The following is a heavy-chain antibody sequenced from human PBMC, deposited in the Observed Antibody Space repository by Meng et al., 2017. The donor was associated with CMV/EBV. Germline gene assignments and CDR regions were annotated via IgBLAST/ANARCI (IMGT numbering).Heavy chain of an antibody. D-gene: IGHD3-3*01. J-gene: IGHJ6*02. CDR2: IYHSGST. CDR1: GGSISSSNW. V-gene: IGHV4-4*02. CDR3: ARERITIEIFGVLYGMDV. Sequence: SETLSLTCAVSGGSISSSNWWSWVRQPPGKGLEWIGVIYHSGSTNYNPSLKSRVTISVDKSKNQFSLKLSSVTAADTAVYYCARERITIEIFGVLYGMDVWGQGTTVTVSS.